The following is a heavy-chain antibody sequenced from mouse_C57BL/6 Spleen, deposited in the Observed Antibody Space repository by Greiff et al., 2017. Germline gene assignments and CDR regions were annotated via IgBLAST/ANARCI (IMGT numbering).Heavy chain of an antibody. CDR2: IDPETGGT. CDR1: GYTFTDYE. V-gene: IGHV1-15*01. D-gene: IGHD1-1*01. Sequence: QVQLQQSGAELVRPGASVTLSCKASGYTFTDYEMHWVKQTPVHGLEWIGAIDPETGGTAYNQKFKGKAILTADKSSSTAYMELRSLTSEDSAVYYCTGDYGSSSFAYWGQGTLVTVSA. J-gene: IGHJ3*01. CDR3: TGDYGSSSFAY.